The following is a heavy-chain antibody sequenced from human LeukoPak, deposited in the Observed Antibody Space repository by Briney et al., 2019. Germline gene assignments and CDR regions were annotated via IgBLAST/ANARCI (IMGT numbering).Heavy chain of an antibody. J-gene: IGHJ5*02. CDR1: GFTVGTNS. CDR2: IYGGGST. CDR3: ATGYRGGYYYDSSGYVQTPRWFDP. V-gene: IGHV3-66*01. D-gene: IGHD3-22*01. Sequence: GGSLRLSCAASGFTVGTNSVSWVRQGPGKGLEWVSVIYGGGSTYYADSVKGRFAISRDNSMNTVHLQMDSLRDEDTAVYYCATGYRGGYYYDSSGYVQTPRWFDPWGQGTLVTVSS.